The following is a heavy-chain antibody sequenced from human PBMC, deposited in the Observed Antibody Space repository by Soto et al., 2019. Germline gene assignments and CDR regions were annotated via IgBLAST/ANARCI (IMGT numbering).Heavy chain of an antibody. V-gene: IGHV4-4*02. Sequence: QMQLQESGPGLVKPSGTLSLTCGVSGGSISSSKWWTWVRQPPGKGPEWIGDIYHSGSTNYNPSLTSRVTISLDKSNNQFSLTLTSVTAADTAVYYCASQGYSSSTDASFLVNGYFDLWGRGMLVTVSS. CDR3: ASQGYSSSTDASFLVNGYFDL. J-gene: IGHJ2*01. D-gene: IGHD6-6*01. CDR1: GGSISSSKW. CDR2: IYHSGST.